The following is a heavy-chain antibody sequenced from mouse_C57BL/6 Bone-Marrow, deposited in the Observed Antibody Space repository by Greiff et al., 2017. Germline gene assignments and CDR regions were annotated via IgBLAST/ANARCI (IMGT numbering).Heavy chain of an antibody. J-gene: IGHJ3*01. CDR1: GYTFTDYN. CDR3: ARRDDYPWFAY. CDR2: INPNNGGT. D-gene: IGHD2-4*01. V-gene: IGHV1-18*01. Sequence: VHVKQSGPELVKPGASVKIPCKASGYTFTDYNMDWVKQSHGKSLEWIGDINPNNGGTIYNQKFKGKATLTVDKSSSTAYMELRSLTSEDTAVYYCARRDDYPWFAYWGQGTLVTVSA.